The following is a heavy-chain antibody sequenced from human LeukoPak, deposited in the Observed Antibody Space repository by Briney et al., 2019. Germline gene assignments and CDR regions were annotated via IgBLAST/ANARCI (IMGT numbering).Heavy chain of an antibody. CDR1: GYTFTGYY. D-gene: IGHD6-13*01. CDR3: ARTKGGIAAAGTIYYYYMDV. V-gene: IGHV1-2*02. J-gene: IGHJ6*03. Sequence: ASVKVSCKASGYTFTGYYMHWVRQAPGQGLEWMGWINPNSGGTNYAQKFQGRVTMTRDTSISTAYMELSRLRSDDTAVYYCARTKGGIAAAGTIYYYYMDVWGKGTTVTVSS. CDR2: INPNSGGT.